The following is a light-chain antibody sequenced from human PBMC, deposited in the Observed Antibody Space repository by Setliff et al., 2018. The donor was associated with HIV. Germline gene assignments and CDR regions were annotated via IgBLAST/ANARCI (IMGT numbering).Light chain of an antibody. V-gene: IGLV2-14*03. CDR1: SSDVGGYNY. Sequence: QSVLTQPASVSGSPGQSITISCTGTSSDVGGYNYVSWYQHHPGKAPKLMIYNVSNRPSGVSDRFSGSKSGNTASLTISGLQAEDEADYYCVSYTSGQTLVFGGGTKVTVL. CDR2: NVS. J-gene: IGLJ2*01. CDR3: VSYTSGQTLV.